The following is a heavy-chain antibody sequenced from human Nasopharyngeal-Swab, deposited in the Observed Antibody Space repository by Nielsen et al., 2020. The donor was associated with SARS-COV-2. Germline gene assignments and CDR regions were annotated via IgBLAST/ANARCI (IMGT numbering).Heavy chain of an antibody. D-gene: IGHD3-22*01. Sequence: GGSLRLSCAASGFTFSGSVMHWVRQASGKGLEWVGRISSKANSYATAYAASVKGRFTISRDDSKNTAFLQMKSLKTEDTAVYYCTRLGRSNAGYYYMDVWGKGTTVTVSS. J-gene: IGHJ6*03. CDR1: GFTFSGSV. CDR2: ISSKANSYAT. V-gene: IGHV3-73*01. CDR3: TRLGRSNAGYYYMDV.